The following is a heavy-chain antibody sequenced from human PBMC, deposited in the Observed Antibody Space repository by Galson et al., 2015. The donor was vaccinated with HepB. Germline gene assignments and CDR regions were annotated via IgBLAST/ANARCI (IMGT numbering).Heavy chain of an antibody. Sequence: SETLSLTCTVSGGSISSYYWSWIRQPAGKGLEWIGRIYTSGSTNYSPSLKSRVSMSVDMSKNQFSLKLRSVTAADTAVYYCARGACSGGTCLHKGAFDIWGQGTTVTVSS. D-gene: IGHD2-15*01. CDR2: IYTSGST. CDR3: ARGACSGGTCLHKGAFDI. V-gene: IGHV4-4*07. J-gene: IGHJ3*02. CDR1: GGSISSYY.